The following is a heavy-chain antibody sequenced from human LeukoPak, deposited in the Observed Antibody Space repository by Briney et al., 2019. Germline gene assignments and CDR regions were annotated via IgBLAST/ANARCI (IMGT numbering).Heavy chain of an antibody. Sequence: PSETLSLTCTVSGVSISSSNSYWGWIRQPPGKGLEWIGSIYYSGSTYYNPSLKSRVTISVDTSKNQFSLKLSSVTAADTAVYYCARVSYDILTGYPIYYFDYWGQGTLVTVSS. J-gene: IGHJ4*02. CDR3: ARVSYDILTGYPIYYFDY. CDR2: IYYSGST. CDR1: GVSISSSNSY. D-gene: IGHD3-9*01. V-gene: IGHV4-39*07.